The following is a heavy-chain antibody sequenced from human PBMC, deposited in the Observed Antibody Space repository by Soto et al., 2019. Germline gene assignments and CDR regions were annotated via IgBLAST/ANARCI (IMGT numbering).Heavy chain of an antibody. CDR1: GYSLTELS. CDR2: FDPEDGET. J-gene: IGHJ4*02. Sequence: ASVKVSCKVSGYSLTELSIHWVRQTPGKGLEWMGGFDPEDGETIYAQKFQVRVTMTEDTSTDTAYMDLSSLRSEDTAVYYCATVSPYYYYGSGKVFDYWGQGTLVTVSS. CDR3: ATVSPYYYYGSGKVFDY. D-gene: IGHD3-10*01. V-gene: IGHV1-24*01.